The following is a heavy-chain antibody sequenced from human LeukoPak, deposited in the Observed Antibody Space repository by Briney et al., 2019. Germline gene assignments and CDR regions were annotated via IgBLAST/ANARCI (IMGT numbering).Heavy chain of an antibody. V-gene: IGHV1-24*01. Sequence: ASVKVSCKVSGYTLTELSMHWVRQAPGKGLEWMGGFDPEDGETIYAQKFQGRVTMTEDTSTDTAYMELSSLRSEDTAVYYCARVVRGVIITEFDYWGQGTLVTVSS. D-gene: IGHD3-10*01. CDR2: FDPEDGET. CDR1: GYTLTELS. J-gene: IGHJ4*02. CDR3: ARVVRGVIITEFDY.